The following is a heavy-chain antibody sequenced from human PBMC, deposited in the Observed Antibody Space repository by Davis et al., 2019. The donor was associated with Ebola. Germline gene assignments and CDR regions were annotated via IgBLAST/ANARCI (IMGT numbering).Heavy chain of an antibody. CDR3: ARDKGTSSSIFLGCDP. Sequence: GESLKISCAASGFTFRQYAIHWVRQAPGKGLEWVAFISYDGGNKDYADSVKGRFTISRDNSKNTLYLQMNSLRLEDTAIYYCARDKGTSSSIFLGCDPWGQGTQVTVSS. D-gene: IGHD6-6*01. J-gene: IGHJ5*02. CDR2: ISYDGGNK. CDR1: GFTFRQYA. V-gene: IGHV3-30-3*01.